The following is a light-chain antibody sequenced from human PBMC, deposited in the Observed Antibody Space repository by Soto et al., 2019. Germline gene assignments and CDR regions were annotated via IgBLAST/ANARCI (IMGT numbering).Light chain of an antibody. CDR3: QQYYSYFPT. CDR1: QSISTW. J-gene: IGKJ1*01. Sequence: DIQMTQSPSTLSASVGDRVTITCRASQSISTWLAWYQQEPGKAPKLLIHKASSLQSGVPSRFSGSGSGTDFTLPISSLHPDDFATYYCQQYYSYFPTFGQGTRVEIK. V-gene: IGKV1-5*03. CDR2: KAS.